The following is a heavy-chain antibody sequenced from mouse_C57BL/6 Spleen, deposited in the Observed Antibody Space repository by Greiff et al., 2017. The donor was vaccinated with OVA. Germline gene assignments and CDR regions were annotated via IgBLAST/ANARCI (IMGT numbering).Heavy chain of an antibody. Sequence: VQLQQPGAELVMPGASVKLSCKASGYTFTSYWMHWVKQRPGQGLEWIGEIDPSDSYTNYNQKFKGKSTLTVDKSSSTAYMQLSSLTSEDSAVYYCASYYYGAEYYFDYWGQGTTLTVSS. CDR2: IDPSDSYT. J-gene: IGHJ2*01. CDR1: GYTFTSYW. V-gene: IGHV1-69*01. CDR3: ASYYYGAEYYFDY. D-gene: IGHD1-1*01.